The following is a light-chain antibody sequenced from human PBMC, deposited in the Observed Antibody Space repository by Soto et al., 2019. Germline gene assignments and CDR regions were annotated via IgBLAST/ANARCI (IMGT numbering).Light chain of an antibody. CDR2: EVS. CDR3: SSYTSRRTLV. CDR1: RSDVGGYNF. J-gene: IGLJ3*02. Sequence: QSALTQPASVSGSPGQSITISCTGTRSDVGGYNFVSWYQRHPGKAPKLMIYEVSDRPSGVSNRFSGSKSGNTASLTISGLQAEDEADYYCSSYTSRRTLVFGGGTKLTVL. V-gene: IGLV2-14*01.